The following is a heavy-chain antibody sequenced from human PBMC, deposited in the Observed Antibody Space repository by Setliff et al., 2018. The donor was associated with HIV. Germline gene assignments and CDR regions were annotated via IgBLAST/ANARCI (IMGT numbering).Heavy chain of an antibody. Sequence: PSETLSLTCAVSGGSISSRNWWSWVRQPPGKGLEWIGEIYHTGSTNYNPSLKSRVITSIDKSKNQFSLKIDSVTAADTAVYYCARGEQLVDNWFDPWGQGTLVTVSS. CDR3: ARGEQLVDNWFDP. CDR2: IYHTGST. J-gene: IGHJ5*02. D-gene: IGHD6-13*01. V-gene: IGHV4-4*02. CDR1: GGSISSRNW.